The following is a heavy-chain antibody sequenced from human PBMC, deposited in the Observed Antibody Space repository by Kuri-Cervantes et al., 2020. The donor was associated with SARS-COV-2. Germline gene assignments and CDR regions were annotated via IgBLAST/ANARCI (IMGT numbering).Heavy chain of an antibody. D-gene: IGHD2-21*01. V-gene: IGHV1-8*01. CDR1: ETTFPNYD. CDR2: VKTNSGNT. CDR3: YCAPKEGFDS. Sequence: ASVKVSCKTPETTFPNYDINWVRQATGQGLEWMGMVKTNSGNTLYAQIFQGRVTMTRDTSTTTAYMELSSLTSEDTAIYYCYCAPKEGFDSWGRGTLVTVSS. J-gene: IGHJ4*02.